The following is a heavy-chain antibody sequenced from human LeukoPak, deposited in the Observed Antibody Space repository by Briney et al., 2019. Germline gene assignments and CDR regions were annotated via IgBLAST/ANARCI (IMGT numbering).Heavy chain of an antibody. CDR2: IYYSGST. CDR3: AREIDYGDYYFADY. CDR1: GGSISSGGYY. V-gene: IGHV4-31*03. Sequence: ASETLSLTCTVSGGSISSGGYYWSWIRQHPGKGLEWIGYIYYSGSTYYNPSLKSRVTISVDTSKNQFSLKLSSVTAADTAVYYCAREIDYGDYYFADYWGQGTLVTVSP. D-gene: IGHD4-17*01. J-gene: IGHJ4*02.